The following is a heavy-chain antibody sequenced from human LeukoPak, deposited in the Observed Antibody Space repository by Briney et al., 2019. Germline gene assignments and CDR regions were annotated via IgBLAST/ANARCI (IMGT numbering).Heavy chain of an antibody. CDR3: AHRRIAAAGFDY. Sequence: EPGATLVSTSQTPPLTYTISGFSLSTSGVGVGWIRQPPGKALEWLALIYWNDDKRYSPSLKSRLTITKDTSKNQVVLTMTNMDPVDTATYYCAHRRIAAAGFDYWGQGTLVTVSS. V-gene: IGHV2-5*01. J-gene: IGHJ4*02. D-gene: IGHD6-13*01. CDR2: IYWNDDK. CDR1: GFSLSTSGVG.